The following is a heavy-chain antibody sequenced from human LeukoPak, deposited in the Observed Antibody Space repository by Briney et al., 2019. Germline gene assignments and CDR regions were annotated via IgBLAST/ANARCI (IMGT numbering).Heavy chain of an antibody. CDR1: GFTFSSYS. V-gene: IGHV3-21*01. Sequence: GGSLRLSCAASGFTFSSYSMNWVRQAPGKGLEWVSSISSSSSYIYYADSVKGRFTISRDNAKNSLYLQMNSLRAEDTAVYYCVRVNYCDGDCYVFDYWGQGTLVTVSS. CDR3: VRVNYCDGDCYVFDY. J-gene: IGHJ4*02. CDR2: ISSSSSYI. D-gene: IGHD2-21*02.